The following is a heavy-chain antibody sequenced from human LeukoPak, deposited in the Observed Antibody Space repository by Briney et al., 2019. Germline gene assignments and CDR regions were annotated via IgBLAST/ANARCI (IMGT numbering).Heavy chain of an antibody. V-gene: IGHV3-21*01. Sequence: PGGSLRLSCAASGFTFSSYSMNWVRQAPGKGLEWVSYINSSSSYIYYADSVKGRFTISRDNAKNSLYLQMNSLRAEDTAVYYCAKDTSGNHFSFDYWGQGTLVTVSS. CDR2: INSSSSYI. J-gene: IGHJ4*02. D-gene: IGHD1-26*01. CDR1: GFTFSSYS. CDR3: AKDTSGNHFSFDY.